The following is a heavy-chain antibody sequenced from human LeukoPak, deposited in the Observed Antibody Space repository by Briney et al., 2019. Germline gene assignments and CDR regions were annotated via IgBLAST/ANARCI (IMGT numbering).Heavy chain of an antibody. J-gene: IGHJ6*04. CDR3: ATGITMVRGVTYYYYGMDV. CDR2: FVPEDGET. Sequence: ASVKVSCKVSGYTLTELSMHWVRQAPGKGLEWKGGFVPEDGETIYAQKFQGRVTMTEDTSTDTAYMELSSLRSEDTAVYYCATGITMVRGVTYYYYGMDVWGKGTTVTVSS. D-gene: IGHD3-10*01. CDR1: GYTLTELS. V-gene: IGHV1-24*01.